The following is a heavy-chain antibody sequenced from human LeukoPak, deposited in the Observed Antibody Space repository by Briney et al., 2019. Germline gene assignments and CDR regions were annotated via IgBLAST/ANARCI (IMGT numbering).Heavy chain of an antibody. CDR3: ARDEFIAAAGTQHWFDP. CDR2: ISAYNGNT. Sequence: EASVKVSCKASGYTFTSSGISWVRQAPGQGLEWMGWISAYNGNTNYAQKLQGRVTVTTDTSTSTAYMELRSLRSDDTAVYYCARDEFIAAAGTQHWFDPWGQGTLVTVSS. D-gene: IGHD6-13*01. J-gene: IGHJ5*02. V-gene: IGHV1-18*01. CDR1: GYTFTSSG.